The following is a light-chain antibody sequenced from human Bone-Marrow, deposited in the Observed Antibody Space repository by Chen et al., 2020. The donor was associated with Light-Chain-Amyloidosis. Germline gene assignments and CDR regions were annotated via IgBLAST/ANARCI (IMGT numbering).Light chain of an antibody. CDR2: WAS. CDR3: QQYHSTPFT. CDR1: QSVLYSSNNKNY. V-gene: IGKV4-1*01. J-gene: IGKJ4*01. Sequence: DIVMTQSPDSLAVSLGERATINCKSSQSVLYSSNNKNYLAWYQQKPGQPPKLLIYWASFRESGVPDRFSGSGSGTDFSLTISSLQAEDVAVYYCQQYHSTPFTFGGGSKVEI.